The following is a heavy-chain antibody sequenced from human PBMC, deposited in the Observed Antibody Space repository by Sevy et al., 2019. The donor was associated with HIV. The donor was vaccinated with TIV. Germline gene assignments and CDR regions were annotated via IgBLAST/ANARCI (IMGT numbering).Heavy chain of an antibody. D-gene: IGHD2-2*01. V-gene: IGHV3-30*02. Sequence: GGSLRLSCAASGFTFSSYGMHWVRQAPGKGLEWVAFIRYDGSNKYYADSVKGRFTISRDNSKNTLYLQMNSLRAEDTDMYYCAKDRVPAAIHYYYGMDVWGQGTTVTVSS. CDR2: IRYDGSNK. CDR1: GFTFSSYG. CDR3: AKDRVPAAIHYYYGMDV. J-gene: IGHJ6*02.